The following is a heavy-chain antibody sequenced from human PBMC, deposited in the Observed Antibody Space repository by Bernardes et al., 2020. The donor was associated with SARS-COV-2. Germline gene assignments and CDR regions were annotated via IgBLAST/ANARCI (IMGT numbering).Heavy chain of an antibody. CDR1: GGSISAYY. CDR3: ARGFDY. J-gene: IGHJ4*02. Sequence: SENLSLTCTVPGGSISAYYWSWFRQPPGKGLEWIGYLYYTGSTNYNPSLQSRVTISVDTSKNQFSLKLSSVTAADTAVYYCARGFDYWGQGILVTVSS. CDR2: LYYTGST. V-gene: IGHV4-59*01.